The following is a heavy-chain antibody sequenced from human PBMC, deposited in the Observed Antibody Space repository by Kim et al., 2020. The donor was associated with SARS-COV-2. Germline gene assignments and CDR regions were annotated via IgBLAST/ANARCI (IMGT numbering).Heavy chain of an antibody. D-gene: IGHD6-13*01. V-gene: IGHV4-39*01. CDR1: GDSMRTSTYY. CDR2: IYYSGPT. Sequence: SETLSLTCTVSGDSMRTSTYYWDWIRQPPGKGLEWIGSIYYSGPTYYNPSLKNRVTMSVDTSKNQFSLKLTSVTATDTAVYYCARHVNSGRHPKAGAVDSWGQGTLVTVSS. J-gene: IGHJ4*02. CDR3: ARHVNSGRHPKAGAVDS.